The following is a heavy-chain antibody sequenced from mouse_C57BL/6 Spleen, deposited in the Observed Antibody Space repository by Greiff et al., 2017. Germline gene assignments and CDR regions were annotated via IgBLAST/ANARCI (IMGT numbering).Heavy chain of an antibody. CDR2: INPNNGGT. CDR3: ARWDYGSSYDWYFDV. Sequence: EVKLQQSGPELVKPGASVKISCKASGYTFTDYYMNWVKQSHGKSLEWIGDINPNNGGTSYNQKFKGKATLTVDKSSSTAYMELRSLTSEDSAVYYCARWDYGSSYDWYFDVWGTGTTVTVSS. J-gene: IGHJ1*03. D-gene: IGHD1-1*01. CDR1: GYTFTDYY. V-gene: IGHV1-26*01.